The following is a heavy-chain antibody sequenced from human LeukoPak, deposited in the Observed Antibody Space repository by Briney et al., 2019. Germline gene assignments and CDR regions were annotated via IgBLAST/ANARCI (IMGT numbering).Heavy chain of an antibody. CDR3: ARNLPAADY. V-gene: IGHV3-48*04. CDR2: ISSTSSVI. CDR1: GFIVSSNY. J-gene: IGHJ4*02. Sequence: GGSLRLSCAASGFIVSSNYMSWVRQAPGKGLEWVSYISSTSSVIYYADSVKGRFTISRDNAKSSLYLQMNSLRAEDTAVYYCARNLPAADYWGQGTLVTVSS. D-gene: IGHD2-2*01.